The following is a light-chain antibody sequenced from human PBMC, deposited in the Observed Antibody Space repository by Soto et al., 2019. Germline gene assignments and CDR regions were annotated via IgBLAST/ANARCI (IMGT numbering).Light chain of an antibody. Sequence: QSVMTQPPSASGSPGHSVTTSCTGTSSDVGGYNYVSWYQQHPGKAPKLMIYEVSKRPSGVPDRFSGSKSGNTASLTVSGLQAEDEADYYCSSYAGSNNFVFGTR. CDR2: EVS. CDR3: SSYAGSNNFV. CDR1: SSDVGGYNY. V-gene: IGLV2-8*01. J-gene: IGLJ1*01.